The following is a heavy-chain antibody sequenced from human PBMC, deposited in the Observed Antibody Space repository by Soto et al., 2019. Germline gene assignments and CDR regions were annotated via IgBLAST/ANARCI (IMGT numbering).Heavy chain of an antibody. CDR1: GYTFSSYA. V-gene: IGHV3-23*01. D-gene: IGHD1-20*01. CDR3: AKAGPRSYNWKPSSIWSRGPEDDYYYYYMDV. J-gene: IGHJ6*03. CDR2: FSGSGGSA. Sequence: QPGGSLRLSCAASGYTFSSYAMSWVRQAPGKGLEWVSGFSGSGGSAYYADSVKGRFTISRDNSKSTLYLQMNTLRAEDTAVYYCAKAGPRSYNWKPSSIWSRGPEDDYYYYYMDVWGKGTAVTVSS.